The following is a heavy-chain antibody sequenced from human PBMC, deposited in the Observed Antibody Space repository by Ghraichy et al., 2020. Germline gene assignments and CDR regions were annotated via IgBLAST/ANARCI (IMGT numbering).Heavy chain of an antibody. CDR1: GFTFSNNA. CDR3: AWNPRF. D-gene: IGHD1-1*01. J-gene: IGHJ4*02. V-gene: IGHV3-53*01. CDR2: IYSGGTT. Sequence: GGSLRLSCAASGFTFSNNAMSWVRQAPGKGLEWVSLIYSGGTTYYADSLKGRFIISRDNAKNTLYLQMNSLVADDTSVYYCAWNPRFWGQGTLVTVSS.